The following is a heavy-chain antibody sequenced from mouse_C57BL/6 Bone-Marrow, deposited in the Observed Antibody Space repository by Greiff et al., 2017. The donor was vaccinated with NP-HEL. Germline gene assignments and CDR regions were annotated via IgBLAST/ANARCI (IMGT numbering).Heavy chain of an antibody. J-gene: IGHJ3*01. V-gene: IGHV14-3*01. CDR2: IAPANGHT. Sequence: VQLQQSVAELVRPGASVKLSCTASGFNIKNTYMHWVKQRPEQGLEWIGRIAPANGHTKYAPKFQGKATITADTTSNTAYLQLSSLTSEDTAIYYFARGVIYDDDELPAYWGQGTLVTVSA. D-gene: IGHD2-4*01. CDR3: ARGVIYDDDELPAY. CDR1: GFNIKNTY.